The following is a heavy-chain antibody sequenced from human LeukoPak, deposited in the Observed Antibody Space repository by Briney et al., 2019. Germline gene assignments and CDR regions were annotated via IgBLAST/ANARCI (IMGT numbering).Heavy chain of an antibody. Sequence: ASVKVSCKASGYTFTSYGISWVRQAPGQGLERMGWISAYNGNTNYAQKLQGRVTMTTDTSTSTAYMELRSLRSDDTAVYYCARETFLTYYYDSSGLEIWGQGTMVTVSS. CDR1: GYTFTSYG. J-gene: IGHJ3*02. CDR2: ISAYNGNT. CDR3: ARETFLTYYYDSSGLEI. V-gene: IGHV1-18*01. D-gene: IGHD3-22*01.